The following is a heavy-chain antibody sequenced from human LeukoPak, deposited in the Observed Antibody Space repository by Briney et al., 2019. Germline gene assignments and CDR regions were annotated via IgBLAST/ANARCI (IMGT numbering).Heavy chain of an antibody. V-gene: IGHV3-7*01. CDR3: ASSTVAGKGGWFDP. CDR2: IKQDGSEK. D-gene: IGHD6-19*01. J-gene: IGHJ5*02. Sequence: GGSLRLSCAASGFTFSSYWMSWVRQAPGKGLEWVANIKQDGSEKYYVDSVKGRFTISRDNAKNSLYLQMNSLRAEDTAVYYCASSTVAGKGGWFDPWGQGTLVTVSS. CDR1: GFTFSSYW.